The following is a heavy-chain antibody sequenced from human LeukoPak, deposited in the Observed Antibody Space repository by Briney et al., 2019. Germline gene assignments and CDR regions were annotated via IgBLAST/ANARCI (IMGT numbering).Heavy chain of an antibody. CDR3: AREEDGYNYY. CDR1: GVTLSDHH. J-gene: IGHJ4*02. V-gene: IGHV3-72*01. Sequence: GGSLRLSCAASGVTLSDHHMDWVRQAPGKGLEWVGRTRNKARGYTTEYAASVKGRFTISRDDSKTSLYLQMNSLRAEDTAVYYCAREEDGYNYYWGQGTLVTVSS. CDR2: TRNKARGYTT. D-gene: IGHD5-24*01.